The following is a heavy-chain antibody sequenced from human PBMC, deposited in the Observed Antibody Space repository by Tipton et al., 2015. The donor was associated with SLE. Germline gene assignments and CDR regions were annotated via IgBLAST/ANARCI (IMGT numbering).Heavy chain of an antibody. CDR3: AKAASHGYYDFWRGENY. J-gene: IGHJ4*02. CDR2: ISGSGGST. CDR1: GFAFSSYA. Sequence: SLRLSCAASGFAFSSYAMSWVRQAPGKGLEWVSAISGSGGSTYYADSVKGRFTISRDNSKNTLYLQMNSLRAEDTAVYYCAKAASHGYYDFWRGENYWGQGTLVTVSS. V-gene: IGHV3-23*01. D-gene: IGHD3-3*01.